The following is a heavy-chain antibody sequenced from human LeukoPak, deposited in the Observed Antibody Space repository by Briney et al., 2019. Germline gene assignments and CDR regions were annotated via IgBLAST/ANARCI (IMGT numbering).Heavy chain of an antibody. CDR2: INRDGSGT. CDR3: ARDSNYGMDV. J-gene: IGHJ6*02. Sequence: GGSLRLSCAASGFTFSTYWMHWVRQASGKGLVWVPRINRDGSGTSYVDSVKGRFTISRDNAKNTVYLQMNSLRAEDTAVYYCARDSNYGMDVWGQGTTVTVSS. CDR1: GFTFSTYW. V-gene: IGHV3-74*01.